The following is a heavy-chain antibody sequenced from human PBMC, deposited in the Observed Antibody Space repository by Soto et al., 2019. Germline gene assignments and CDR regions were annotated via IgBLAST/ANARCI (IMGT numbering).Heavy chain of an antibody. CDR3: AKAFSGTTDPYYYYYGMDV. D-gene: IGHD1-7*01. J-gene: IGHJ6*02. V-gene: IGHV3-30*18. CDR1: GFTFSSYG. CDR2: ISYDGSNK. Sequence: GGSLRPSCAASGFTFSSYGMHWVRQAPFKVLEWVAVISYDGSNKYYADSVKGRFTISRDNSKNTLYLQMNSLRAEDAAVYYCAKAFSGTTDPYYYYYGMDVWGQGTTVTVSS.